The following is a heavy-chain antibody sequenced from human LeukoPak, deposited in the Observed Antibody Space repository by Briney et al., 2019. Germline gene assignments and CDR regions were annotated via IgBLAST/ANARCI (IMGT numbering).Heavy chain of an antibody. CDR3: AKAFDMIVAYYFDY. D-gene: IGHD3-22*01. CDR1: GFTFSSYA. J-gene: IGHJ4*02. CDR2: ISGSGGST. V-gene: IGHV3-23*01. Sequence: GGSLRLFCAASGFTFSSYAMSWVRQAPGKGLEWVSAISGSGGSTYYADSVKGRFTISRDNSKNTLYLQMNSLRAEDTAVYYCAKAFDMIVAYYFDYWGQGTLVTVSS.